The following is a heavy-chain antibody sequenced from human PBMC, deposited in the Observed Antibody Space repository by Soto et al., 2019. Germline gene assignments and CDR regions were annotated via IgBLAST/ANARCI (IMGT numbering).Heavy chain of an antibody. CDR1: GGSFSGYY. J-gene: IGHJ6*02. CDR2: INHSGST. CDR3: AMYYYGSGSYSPYYGMDV. D-gene: IGHD3-10*01. V-gene: IGHV4-34*01. Sequence: SETLSLTCAVYGGSFSGYYWSWIRQPPGKGLEWIGEINHSGSTNYNPSLKGRVTISVDTSKNQFSLKLSSVTAADTAVYYCAMYYYGSGSYSPYYGMDVWGQGTTVTVSS.